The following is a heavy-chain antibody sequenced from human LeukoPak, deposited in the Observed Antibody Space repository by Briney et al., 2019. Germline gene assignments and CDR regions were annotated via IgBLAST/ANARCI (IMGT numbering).Heavy chain of an antibody. J-gene: IGHJ5*02. CDR2: INPNSGGT. CDR3: ARRLYYDSSGSDNWFDP. Sequence: ASVKVSRKASGYTFTSYYMHWVRQAPGQGLEWMGWINPNSGGTNYAQKFQGRVTMTRDTSISTAYMELSRLRSDDTAVYYCARRLYYDSSGSDNWFDPWGQGALVTVSS. CDR1: GYTFTSYY. V-gene: IGHV1-2*02. D-gene: IGHD3-22*01.